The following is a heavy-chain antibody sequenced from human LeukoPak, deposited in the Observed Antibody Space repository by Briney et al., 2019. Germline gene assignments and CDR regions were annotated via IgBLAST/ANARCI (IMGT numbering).Heavy chain of an antibody. V-gene: IGHV3-48*01. CDR2: ISSSSSTI. CDR3: ASFGISWRSSY. CDR1: GFTFSSYS. Sequence: GGSLRLSCAASGFTFSSYSMTWVRQAPGKGLEWVSYISSSSSTIYYADSVKGRFTISRDNAKNSLYLQMNSLRAEDTAVYYCASFGISWRSSYWGQGTLVTVSS. J-gene: IGHJ4*02. D-gene: IGHD2-21*01.